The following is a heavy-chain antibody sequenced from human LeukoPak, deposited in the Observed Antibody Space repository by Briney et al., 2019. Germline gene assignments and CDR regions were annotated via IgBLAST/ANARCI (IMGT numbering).Heavy chain of an antibody. Sequence: GASVKVSCKASEGTFSSYGISWVRQAPGQGLEWMGGIIPIFGTANYAQKFQGRVTITADKSTSTAYMELSSLRSEDTAVYYCARGRPTTSIAAAGVNWFDPWGQGTLVTVSS. V-gene: IGHV1-69*06. CDR2: IIPIFGTA. CDR3: ARGRPTTSIAAAGVNWFDP. J-gene: IGHJ5*02. D-gene: IGHD6-13*01. CDR1: EGTFSSYG.